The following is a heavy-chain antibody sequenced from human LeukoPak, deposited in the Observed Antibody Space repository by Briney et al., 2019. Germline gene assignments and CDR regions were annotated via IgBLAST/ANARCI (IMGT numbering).Heavy chain of an antibody. CDR2: ISAYNGNT. D-gene: IGHD6-19*01. CDR3: ARQMYSSGWYGSYYYYYMDV. CDR1: GYTFTSYG. J-gene: IGHJ6*03. V-gene: IGHV1-18*01. Sequence: ASVKVSCKASGYTFTSYGISWVRQAPGQGLEWMGWISAYNGNTNYAQKLQGRVTMTTDTSTSTAYMELRSLRSDDTAVYYCARQMYSSGWYGSYYYYYMDVWGKETTVTVSS.